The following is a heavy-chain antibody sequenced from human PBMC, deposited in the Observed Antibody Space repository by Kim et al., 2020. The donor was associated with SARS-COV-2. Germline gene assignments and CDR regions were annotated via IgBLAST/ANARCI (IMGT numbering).Heavy chain of an antibody. V-gene: IGHV4-39*01. CDR2: IFWSGST. J-gene: IGHJ4*02. CDR3: ATSPGGLGGEGYYFDS. Sequence: SETLSLTCTVSGDSIRGSDYYWASIRQPPGKGPEWIGSIFWSGSTYYNPSLKSRVTMSVDTSKNQFSLKLSSVTAADTAKYYCATSPGGLGGEGYYFDSWGQGTLVTVSS. D-gene: IGHD2-21*01. CDR1: GDSIRGSDYY.